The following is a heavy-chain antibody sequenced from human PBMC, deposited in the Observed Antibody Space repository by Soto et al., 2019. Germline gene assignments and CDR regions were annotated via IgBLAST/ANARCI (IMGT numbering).Heavy chain of an antibody. CDR2: FDPEDGET. CDR1: GYTLTELS. J-gene: IGHJ6*03. D-gene: IGHD4-17*01. CDR3: ATAHTSTGFYYYYMDV. V-gene: IGHV1-24*01. Sequence: ASVKVSCKVSGYTLTELSMHWVRQAPGKGLEWMGGFDPEDGETIYAQKFQGRVTMTEDTSTDTAYMELSSLRSEDTAVYYCATAHTSTGFYYYYMDVGGKGTTVTVSS.